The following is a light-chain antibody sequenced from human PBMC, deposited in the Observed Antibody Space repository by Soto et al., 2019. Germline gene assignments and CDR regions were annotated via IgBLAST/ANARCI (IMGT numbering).Light chain of an antibody. CDR1: SSDVGGYKF. CDR3: CSYTSGSRYV. CDR2: DVN. Sequence: QSVLTQPASVSGSPGQSITISCTGTSSDVGGYKFVSWYQQHPGKAPKFLIYDVNVRPSGVSDRFSGSKSGNTASLTISGLQAEYEADYYCCSYTSGSRYVFGTGTKLTVL. J-gene: IGLJ1*01. V-gene: IGLV2-14*01.